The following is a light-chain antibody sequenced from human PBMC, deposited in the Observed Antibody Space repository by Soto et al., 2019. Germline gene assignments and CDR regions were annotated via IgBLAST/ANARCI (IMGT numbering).Light chain of an antibody. V-gene: IGKV3-20*01. CDR3: QQYVTSPQT. J-gene: IGKJ1*01. Sequence: EIVLTQSPGTLSLSPGEGATLSFRASQSVASNCLAWYQQKPGQAPRILMYAVSSRATGIPDRFSGSGSGTDFTLTISRLEPEDCAVYYCQQYVTSPQTFGQGTKVEIK. CDR1: QSVASNC. CDR2: AVS.